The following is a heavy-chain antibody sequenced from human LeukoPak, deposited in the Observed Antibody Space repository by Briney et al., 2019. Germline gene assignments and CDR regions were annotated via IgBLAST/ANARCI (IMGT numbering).Heavy chain of an antibody. CDR2: INPSGGST. J-gene: IGHJ4*02. CDR1: GYTFTSYY. D-gene: IGHD3-22*01. Sequence: ASVKVSCKASGYTFTSYYMHWVRQAPGQGLEWMGIINPSGGSTSYAQKFQGRVTMTRDTSTSTVYMELSSLRSEDTAVYYCARGGGDYYDSSGYYYYFDYWGQGTLVTVSS. V-gene: IGHV1-46*01. CDR3: ARGGGDYYDSSGYYYYFDY.